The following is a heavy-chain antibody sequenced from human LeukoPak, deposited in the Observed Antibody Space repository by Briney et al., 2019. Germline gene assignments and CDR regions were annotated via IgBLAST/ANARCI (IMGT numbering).Heavy chain of an antibody. Sequence: GGSLRLPCAASGFTFSSYEMNWVRQAPGKGLEWVSYISSSGSTIYYADSVKGRFTISRDNAKNSLYLQMNSLRAEDTAVYYCARGYCSSTSCFGFFWYWGQGTLVAVSS. CDR1: GFTFSSYE. J-gene: IGHJ4*02. D-gene: IGHD2-2*01. V-gene: IGHV3-48*03. CDR2: ISSSGSTI. CDR3: ARGYCSSTSCFGFFWY.